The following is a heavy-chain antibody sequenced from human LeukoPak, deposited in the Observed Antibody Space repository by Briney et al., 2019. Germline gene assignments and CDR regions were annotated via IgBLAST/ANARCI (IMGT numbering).Heavy chain of an antibody. CDR3: ARGYYDFWSGYSLPFDY. V-gene: IGHV3-7*01. Sequence: GGSLRLSCAASGFTFSSYWMSWVRQAPGRGLEWVANIKQDGSEKYYVDSVKGRFTISRDNAKNSLYLQMNSLRAEDTAVYYCARGYYDFWSGYSLPFDYWGQGTLVTVSS. CDR1: GFTFSSYW. CDR2: IKQDGSEK. J-gene: IGHJ4*02. D-gene: IGHD3-3*01.